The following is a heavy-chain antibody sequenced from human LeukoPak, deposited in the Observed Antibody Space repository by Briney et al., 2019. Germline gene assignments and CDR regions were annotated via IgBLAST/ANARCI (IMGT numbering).Heavy chain of an antibody. J-gene: IGHJ4*02. CDR3: VRDGYTGSYYDY. Sequence: PGGSLRLTCAASGFTFSTYSMNWFRQAPGKGLEWLANIKTDGSEKYYVDSVKGRFTISRDNAKTSLYLQMNSLRAEDTAVYYCVRDGYTGSYYDYWGQGTLVTVSS. D-gene: IGHD1-26*01. CDR2: IKTDGSEK. V-gene: IGHV3-7*05. CDR1: GFTFSTYS.